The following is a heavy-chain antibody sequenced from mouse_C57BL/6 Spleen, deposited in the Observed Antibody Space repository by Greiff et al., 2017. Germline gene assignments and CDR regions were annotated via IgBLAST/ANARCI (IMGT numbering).Heavy chain of an antibody. D-gene: IGHD2-4*01. J-gene: IGHJ3*01. Sequence: VQLQQSGAELARPGASVKLSCKASGYTFTSYGISWVKQRTGQGLEWIGEIYPRSGNTYYNEKFKGKATLTADKSSSTAYMQLSSLTSEDSAVYYCAIFHDYDEGAWFAYWGQGTLVTVSA. CDR2: IYPRSGNT. CDR1: GYTFTSYG. CDR3: AIFHDYDEGAWFAY. V-gene: IGHV1-81*01.